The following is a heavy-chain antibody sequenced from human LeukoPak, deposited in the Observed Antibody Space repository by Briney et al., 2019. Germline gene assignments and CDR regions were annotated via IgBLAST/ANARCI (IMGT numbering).Heavy chain of an antibody. D-gene: IGHD5-12*01. CDR3: ARASYSGYDNVSDY. V-gene: IGHV3-21*01. CDR2: ISSSSSYI. J-gene: IGHJ4*02. Sequence: GGSLRLSCAASGFTFSSYSMNWVRQAPGKGLEWVSSISSSSSYIYYADSVKGRFTISRDNAKNSLYLQMNSLGAEDTAVYYCARASYSGYDNVSDYWGQGTLVTVSS. CDR1: GFTFSSYS.